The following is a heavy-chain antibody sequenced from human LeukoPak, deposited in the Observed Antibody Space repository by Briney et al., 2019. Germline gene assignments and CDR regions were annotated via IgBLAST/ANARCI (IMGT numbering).Heavy chain of an antibody. V-gene: IGHV1-18*01. Sequence: ASVKVSCKASGYTFTSYAFSWVRQAPGQGLEWMGWINTNNGNTNYVKRLQGRVTMTTDTSTSTAYMELRSLRSEDTAVYYCATGVRTMTVLPGAFDVWGQGTKVAVSS. J-gene: IGHJ3*01. CDR2: INTNNGNT. CDR1: GYTFTSYA. D-gene: IGHD3-22*01. CDR3: ATGVRTMTVLPGAFDV.